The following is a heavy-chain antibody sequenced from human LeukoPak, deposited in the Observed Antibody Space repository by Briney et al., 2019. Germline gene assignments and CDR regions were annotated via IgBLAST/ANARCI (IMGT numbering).Heavy chain of an antibody. J-gene: IGHJ6*03. Sequence: GASVKVSCKASGYTFTSYGISWVRQAPGQGLEWMGWISAYNGNTNYAQKLQGRVTMTTDTSTSTAYMELRSLRSEDTAVYYCARAKGVQLGYCSSTSCPYYYYYMDVWGKGTTVTVSS. D-gene: IGHD2-2*01. V-gene: IGHV1-18*01. CDR1: GYTFTSYG. CDR2: ISAYNGNT. CDR3: ARAKGVQLGYCSSTSCPYYYYYMDV.